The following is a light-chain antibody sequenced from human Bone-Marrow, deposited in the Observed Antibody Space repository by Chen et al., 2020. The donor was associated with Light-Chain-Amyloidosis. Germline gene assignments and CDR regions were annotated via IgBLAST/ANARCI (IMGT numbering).Light chain of an antibody. J-gene: IGLJ1*01. CDR1: SSDVVGDNH. CDR2: EVT. Sequence: QSALTQPASVSGSPGQSLTISCTGTSSDVVGDNHVSWYQQHPDKAPKLMIYEVTNRPSWVPDRFSGSKSDNTASLTSSGLQTEDEADYFCSSYTITNTLVFGSGTRVTVL. V-gene: IGLV2-14*01. CDR3: SSYTITNTLV.